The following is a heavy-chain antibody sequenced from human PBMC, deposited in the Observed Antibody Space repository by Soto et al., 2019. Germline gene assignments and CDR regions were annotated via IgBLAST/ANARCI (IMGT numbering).Heavy chain of an antibody. CDR3: ATRLNCSSTSCVFDN. V-gene: IGHV3-23*01. CDR2: IGGSGGST. J-gene: IGHJ4*02. CDR1: GFTFSSYA. D-gene: IGHD2-2*01. Sequence: EVQLLESGGGLVQPGGSLRLSCAASGFTFSSYAMSWVRQAPGKGREWVSAIGGSGGSTYYAEAVKGRFPISSDNSKNSLYLQMNSVGAEDTAFYYCATRLNCSSTSCVFDNWGQGTQVTVSS.